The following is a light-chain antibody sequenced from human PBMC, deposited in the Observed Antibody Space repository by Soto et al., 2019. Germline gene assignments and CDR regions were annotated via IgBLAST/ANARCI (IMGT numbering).Light chain of an antibody. CDR3: QQYNSYPWT. CDR1: QTIVNW. V-gene: IGKV1-5*01. CDR2: DAS. Sequence: DIQMTQSPSTLSASVGDRVTITCRASQTIVNWLAWYQRKPGRAPNLLIYDASSLQSGVPSTFSGSGSGTEFTLTISSLQPGDFATYYCQQYNSYPWTFGQGTKVEIK. J-gene: IGKJ1*01.